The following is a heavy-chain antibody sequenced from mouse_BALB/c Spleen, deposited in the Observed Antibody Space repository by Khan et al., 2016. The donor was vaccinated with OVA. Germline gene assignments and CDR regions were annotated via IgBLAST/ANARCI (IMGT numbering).Heavy chain of an antibody. CDR1: GFTFSSYA. CDR2: ISSGGFT. J-gene: IGHJ2*01. CDR3: TEDLFLYYFDY. Sequence: EVELVESGGGLVKPGGSLKLSCAASGFTFSSYAMSWVRQTPETRLEWVASISSGGFTYYPDSVMGRFTISRDNARDILYLQMSSLRSEDTAIYYCTEDLFLYYFDYWGQGTTLTVSS. D-gene: IGHD6-1*01. V-gene: IGHV5-6-5*01.